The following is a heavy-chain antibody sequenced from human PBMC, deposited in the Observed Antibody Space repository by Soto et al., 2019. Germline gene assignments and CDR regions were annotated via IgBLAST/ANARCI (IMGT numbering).Heavy chain of an antibody. CDR2: ISGSSSTI. Sequence: EVQLVESGGGLVQPGGSLRLSCAASGFALSSYSMNWVRQTPGKGLEWVSYISGSSSTIYYADSVKGRFTISRDNAKNSLYLQMNSLTDEDTAVYYCASDTARSCDYWGQGTLVTVSS. J-gene: IGHJ4*02. V-gene: IGHV3-48*02. CDR3: ASDTARSCDY. CDR1: GFALSSYS. D-gene: IGHD6-19*01.